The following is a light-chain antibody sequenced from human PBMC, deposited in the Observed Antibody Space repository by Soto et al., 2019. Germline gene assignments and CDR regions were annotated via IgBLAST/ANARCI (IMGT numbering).Light chain of an antibody. CDR3: GTWDRSLSVGV. CDR1: SSNIGHNY. Sequence: QSVLTQPPSVSAAPGQKVTISCSGSSSNIGHNYVCWYQQFPGTAPKLLIYDNDKRPSGIPDRFSGSKSGTSATLDNTGLQTGDEGDYYCGTWDRSLSVGVFGGGTKLTVL. J-gene: IGLJ2*01. V-gene: IGLV1-51*01. CDR2: DND.